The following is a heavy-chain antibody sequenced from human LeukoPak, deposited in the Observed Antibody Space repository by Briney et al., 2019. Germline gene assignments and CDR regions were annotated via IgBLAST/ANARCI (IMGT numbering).Heavy chain of an antibody. CDR3: ARQGSGILDY. D-gene: IGHD1-26*01. CDR2: IYPSDSDT. Sequence: GESLKISCKGSGYTFSSYWIGWVRQMPGKGLEWMGIIYPSDSDTWYSPSLQGQVTISADKSISTAYLQWSSLRASDTAMYYCARQGSGILDYWGQGTLVTVSS. V-gene: IGHV5-51*01. J-gene: IGHJ4*02. CDR1: GYTFSSYW.